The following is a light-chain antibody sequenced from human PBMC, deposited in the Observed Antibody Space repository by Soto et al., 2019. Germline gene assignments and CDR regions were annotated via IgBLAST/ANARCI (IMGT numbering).Light chain of an antibody. CDR2: AAS. CDR1: QGISNY. Sequence: DIQITQSPCSLSASLGDRVTITCRAPQGISNYLAWYQQKPGKVPKLLIYAASALQSGVPSRSSGSGSGTDFTLTISSLQPEDVATSSYQHYDSALGTFGQGTKVDIK. V-gene: IGKV1-27*01. CDR3: QHYDSALGT. J-gene: IGKJ1*01.